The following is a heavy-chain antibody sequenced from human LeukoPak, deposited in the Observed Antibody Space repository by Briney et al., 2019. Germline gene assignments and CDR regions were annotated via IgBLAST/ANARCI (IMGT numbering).Heavy chain of an antibody. J-gene: IGHJ5*02. CDR3: ATVRSSGSYYNSWFDP. CDR2: FDPEDGET. CDR1: GYTLTELS. Sequence: WASVKVSCKVSGYTLTELSMHWVRQAPGKGLEWMGGFDPEDGETIHAQKFQGRVTMTEDTSTDTAYMELSSLRSEDTAVYYCATVRSSGSYYNSWFDPWGQGTLVTVSS. V-gene: IGHV1-24*01. D-gene: IGHD3-10*01.